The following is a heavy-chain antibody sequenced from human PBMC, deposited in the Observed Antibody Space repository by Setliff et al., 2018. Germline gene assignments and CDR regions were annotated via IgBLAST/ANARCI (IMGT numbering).Heavy chain of an antibody. V-gene: IGHV1-24*01. CDR1: GGTFSSYA. J-gene: IGHJ6*03. CDR2: FDPEDGET. Sequence: ASVKVSCKASGGTFSSYAISWVRQAPGQGLEWMGGFDPEDGETIYAQKFQGRVTMTEDTSTDTAYMELSSLRSEDTAVYYCARAPYGSSWYGYYYYYMDVWGKGTTVTVSS. CDR3: ARAPYGSSWYGYYYYYMDV. D-gene: IGHD6-13*01.